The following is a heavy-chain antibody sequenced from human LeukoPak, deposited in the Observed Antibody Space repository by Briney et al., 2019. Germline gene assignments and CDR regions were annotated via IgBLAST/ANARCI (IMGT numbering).Heavy chain of an antibody. J-gene: IGHJ5*02. CDR1: GYSLTELS. Sequence: ASVKVSCKVSGYSLTELSMHWVRQAPGEGLEWMGGFDPEEGERMYAQKFQGRVTMTRDTSISTAYMELSRLRSDDTAVYYCARQNDIVVANNWFDPWGQGTLVTVSS. CDR2: FDPEEGER. CDR3: ARQNDIVVANNWFDP. V-gene: IGHV1-24*01. D-gene: IGHD2-2*01.